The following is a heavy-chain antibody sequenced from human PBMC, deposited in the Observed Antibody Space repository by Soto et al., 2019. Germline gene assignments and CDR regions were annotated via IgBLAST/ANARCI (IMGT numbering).Heavy chain of an antibody. CDR2: IIPIFGTA. CDR3: ASIKDTDYYYGMDV. Sequence: SVKVSCKASGGTXNSYAISWVRQAPGQGLEWMGGIIPIFGTANYAQKFQGRVTITADESTSTAYMELRSLRSEDTAVYYCASIKDTDYYYGMDVWGQGTTVTVSS. CDR1: GGTXNSYA. V-gene: IGHV1-69*13. J-gene: IGHJ6*02.